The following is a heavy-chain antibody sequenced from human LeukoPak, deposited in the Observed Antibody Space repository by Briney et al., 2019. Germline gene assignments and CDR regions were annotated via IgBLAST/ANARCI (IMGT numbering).Heavy chain of an antibody. D-gene: IGHD3-16*02. V-gene: IGHV4-34*01. CDR1: GGSFSGYY. CDR2: IYHSGST. CDR3: ARDHDYVWGSYPKVWYFDL. Sequence: SETLSLTCAVYGGSFSGYYWSWIRQPPGKGLEWIGEIYHSGSTNYNPSLKSRVTISVDKSKNQFSLKLSSVTAADTAVYYCARDHDYVWGSYPKVWYFDLWGRGTLVTVSS. J-gene: IGHJ2*01.